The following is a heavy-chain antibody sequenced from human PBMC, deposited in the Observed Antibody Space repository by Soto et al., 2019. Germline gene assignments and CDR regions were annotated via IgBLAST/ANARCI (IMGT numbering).Heavy chain of an antibody. J-gene: IGHJ4*02. CDR2: IFSGGGT. Sequence: EVQLVESGGGLVQPGGSLRLSCAASDFAVSSTYMSWVRQAPGKGLEWVSFIFSGGGTSYADSVKGQFTISRHTSKNTLYLQMNSLRPEDTAVYYCARGGPRSYYFDYWGQGTLVTVSS. CDR3: ARGGPRSYYFDY. D-gene: IGHD3-16*01. V-gene: IGHV3-53*04. CDR1: DFAVSSTY.